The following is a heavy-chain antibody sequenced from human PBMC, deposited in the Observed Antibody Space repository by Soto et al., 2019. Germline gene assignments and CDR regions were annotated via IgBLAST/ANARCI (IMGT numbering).Heavy chain of an antibody. CDR2: ISGSGGST. V-gene: IGHV3-23*01. J-gene: IGHJ5*02. D-gene: IGHD1-26*01. CDR1: GFTFSNYA. CDR3: AKGDHSGSYYIS. Sequence: EVQLLESGGGLVQPGGSLRLSCAASGFTFSNYAMSWVRQAPGKGLEWVSAISGSGGSTYYADSVKGRFTISRDNSKNTLYLQMNSLRAEDTAAYHGAKGDHSGSYYISWGQGTLVTVSS.